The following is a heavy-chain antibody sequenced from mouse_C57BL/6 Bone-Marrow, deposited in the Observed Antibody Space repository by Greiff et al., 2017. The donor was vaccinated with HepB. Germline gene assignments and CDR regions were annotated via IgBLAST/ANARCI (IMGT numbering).Heavy chain of an antibody. D-gene: IGHD1-1*01. Sequence: QVQLQQPGAELVKPGASVKVSCKASGYTFTSYWMHWVKQRPGQGLEWIGRIHPSDSDTNYNQKFKGKATLTVDKSSSTAYMQLSSLTSEDSAVYFCARHESDYYGSRWFAYWGQGTLVTVSA. CDR1: GYTFTSYW. CDR2: IHPSDSDT. J-gene: IGHJ3*01. V-gene: IGHV1-74*01. CDR3: ARHESDYYGSRWFAY.